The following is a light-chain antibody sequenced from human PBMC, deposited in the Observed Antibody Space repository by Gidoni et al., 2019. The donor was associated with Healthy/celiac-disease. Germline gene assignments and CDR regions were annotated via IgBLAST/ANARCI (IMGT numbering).Light chain of an antibody. CDR1: QSVSSSY. V-gene: IGKV3-20*01. CDR3: QQYGSSPYS. J-gene: IGKJ2*03. CDR2: GAS. Sequence: EIVLTQSPGTLSLSPGERATLSCRASQSVSSSYLAWYQQKPGQAPRLLIYGASSGSGTDFTLTISRLEPEDFAVYYCQQYGSSPYSFXQXTKLEIK.